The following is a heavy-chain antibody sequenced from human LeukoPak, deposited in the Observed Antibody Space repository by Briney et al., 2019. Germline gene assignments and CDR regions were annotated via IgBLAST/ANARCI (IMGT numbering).Heavy chain of an antibody. CDR1: GFTFSRYW. D-gene: IGHD4-23*01. Sequence: GGSLRLSCAASGFTFSRYWMHWVRQAPGKGLVWVSLIKSDGSSTTYADSVKGRFTISRDNAKNTLYLQMNSLRAEDTAVYYCARDVGNSPDYWGQGTLVTVSS. CDR3: ARDVGNSPDY. V-gene: IGHV3-74*01. CDR2: IKSDGSST. J-gene: IGHJ4*02.